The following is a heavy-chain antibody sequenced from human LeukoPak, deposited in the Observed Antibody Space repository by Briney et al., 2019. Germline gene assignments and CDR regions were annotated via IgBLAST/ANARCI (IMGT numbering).Heavy chain of an antibody. CDR3: AKAYCGGDCYLDY. CDR2: ISGSGGST. D-gene: IGHD2-21*02. V-gene: IGHV3-23*01. CDR1: GFTVSSNY. Sequence: PGGSLRLSCAASGFTVSSNYMSWVRQAPGKGLEWVSAISGSGGSTYYADSVKGRFTISRDNSKNTLYLQMNSLRAEDTAVYYCAKAYCGGDCYLDYWGQGTLVTVSS. J-gene: IGHJ4*02.